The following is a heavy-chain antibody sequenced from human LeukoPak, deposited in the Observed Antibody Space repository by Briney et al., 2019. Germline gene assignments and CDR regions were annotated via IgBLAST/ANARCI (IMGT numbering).Heavy chain of an antibody. Sequence: SETLSLTRAVSGGSISSGGYSWSWIRQPPGKGLEWIGYIYHSGSTYYNPSLKSRVTISVDRSKNQFSLKLSSVTAADTAVYYCASQTLWFGDAFDIWGQGTMVTVSS. D-gene: IGHD3-10*01. CDR2: IYHSGST. V-gene: IGHV4-30-2*01. CDR3: ASQTLWFGDAFDI. J-gene: IGHJ3*02. CDR1: GGSISSGGYS.